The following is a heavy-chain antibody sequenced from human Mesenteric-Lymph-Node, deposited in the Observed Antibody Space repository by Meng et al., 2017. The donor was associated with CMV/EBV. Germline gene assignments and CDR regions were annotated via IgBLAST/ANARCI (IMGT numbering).Heavy chain of an antibody. CDR1: GYSFTSDW. CDR3: ARVVVPTVVSYYFDY. Sequence: SGYSFTSDWIGWVRQMPGKGLEWMGIIYPGDSDTRYSPSFQGQVTISADKSISTAYLQWSSLKASDTAMYYCARVVVPTVVSYYFDYWGQGTLVTVSS. J-gene: IGHJ4*02. CDR2: IYPGDSDT. D-gene: IGHD2-2*01. V-gene: IGHV5-51*01.